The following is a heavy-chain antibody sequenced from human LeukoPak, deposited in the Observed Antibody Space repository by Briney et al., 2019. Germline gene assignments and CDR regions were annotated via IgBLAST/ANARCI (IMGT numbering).Heavy chain of an antibody. Sequence: GRSLRLSCAASGFTFSSYAMHWVRQAPGKGLEWVTVISYDGSNKYYADSMKGRFTISRDNAKNSLYLQMNSLRAEDTAVYYCARDRSPGNFDYWGQGTLVTVSS. V-gene: IGHV3-30*04. D-gene: IGHD3-10*01. CDR1: GFTFSSYA. CDR2: ISYDGSNK. J-gene: IGHJ4*02. CDR3: ARDRSPGNFDY.